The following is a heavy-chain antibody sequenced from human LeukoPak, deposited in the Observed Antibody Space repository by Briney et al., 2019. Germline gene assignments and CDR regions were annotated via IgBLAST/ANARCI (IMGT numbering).Heavy chain of an antibody. CDR1: GFTFDDYA. D-gene: IGHD3-16*01. V-gene: IGHV3-43D*03. CDR2: ISWDGGST. J-gene: IGHJ6*03. CDR3: AKDWGNRNYYYYYYMDV. Sequence: GGSLRLSCAASGFTFDDYAMHWVRQAPGKGLEWVSLISWDGGSTYYADSVKGRFTISRDNSKNSLYLQMNSLRAEDTALYYCAKDWGNRNYYYYYYMDVWGKGTTVTVSS.